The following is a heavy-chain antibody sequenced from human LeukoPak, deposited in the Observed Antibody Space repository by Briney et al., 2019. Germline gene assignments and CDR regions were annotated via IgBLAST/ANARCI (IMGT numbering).Heavy chain of an antibody. Sequence: SETLSLTCTVSGYSISSGYYWGWIWQPPGKGLEWIGSIYHSGSTYYNPSLKSRVTISVDTSKNQFSLKLSSVTAADTAVYYCAREGDTILPDYWGQGTLVTVSS. V-gene: IGHV4-38-2*02. D-gene: IGHD3-3*01. CDR2: IYHSGST. CDR1: GYSISSGYY. CDR3: AREGDTILPDY. J-gene: IGHJ4*02.